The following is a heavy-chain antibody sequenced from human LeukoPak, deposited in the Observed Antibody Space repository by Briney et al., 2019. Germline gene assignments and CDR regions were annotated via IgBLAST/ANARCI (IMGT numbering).Heavy chain of an antibody. CDR2: ISAYNGNT. J-gene: IGHJ4*02. CDR3: ARMGWNYVAYFDY. CDR1: GYTFTIYA. Sequence: ASVTVSFTASGYTFTIYAINWVRQAPGQGLEWMGWISAYNGNTNYAQKLQGRVTMTTDTSTNTAYMELRSLRSDDTAVYYCARMGWNYVAYFDYWGQGILVTVSS. V-gene: IGHV1-18*01. D-gene: IGHD1-7*01.